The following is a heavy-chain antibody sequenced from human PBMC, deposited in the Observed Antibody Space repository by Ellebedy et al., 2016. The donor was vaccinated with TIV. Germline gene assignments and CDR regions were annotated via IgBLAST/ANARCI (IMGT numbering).Heavy chain of an antibody. CDR2: ISSSSSYI. CDR3: ARVPGYCSGGSCYLYYFDY. J-gene: IGHJ4*02. CDR1: GFTFSSYS. V-gene: IGHV3-21*01. Sequence: PGGSLRLSCAASGFTFSSYSMNWVRQAPGKGLEWVSSISSSSSYIYYADSVKGRFTISRDNAKNSLYLQMNSLRAEDTAVYYCARVPGYCSGGSCYLYYFDYWGQGTLVTVSS. D-gene: IGHD2-15*01.